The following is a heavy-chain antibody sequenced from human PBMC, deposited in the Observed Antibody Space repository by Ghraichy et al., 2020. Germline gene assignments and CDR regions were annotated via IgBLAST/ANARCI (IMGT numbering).Heavy chain of an antibody. CDR1: GFTFRRNW. D-gene: IGHD3-9*01. V-gene: IGHV3-7*01. Sequence: GGLRLSCAASGFTFRRNWMSWVRQAPGKGLEWVAMIKEDGSEERYVGSVRGRFTISSDNAKNSLFLQMNSLRAEDTAVYYCARLDSTLVTGGKWGQGTLVTVSS. J-gene: IGHJ4*02. CDR2: IKEDGSEE. CDR3: ARLDSTLVTGGK.